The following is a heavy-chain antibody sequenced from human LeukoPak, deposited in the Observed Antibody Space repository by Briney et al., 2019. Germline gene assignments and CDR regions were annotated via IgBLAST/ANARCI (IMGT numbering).Heavy chain of an antibody. Sequence: PGGFLRLSCAASGFTFSNAWMSWVRQAPGKGLEWVGRIKSKTDGGTTDYAAPVKGRFTISRDDSKNTLYLQMNSLKTEDTAVYYCAIPYLGDAFHIWGQGTMVAVSS. CDR2: IKSKTDGGTT. CDR1: GFTFSNAW. V-gene: IGHV3-15*01. D-gene: IGHD2/OR15-2a*01. CDR3: AIPYLGDAFHI. J-gene: IGHJ3*02.